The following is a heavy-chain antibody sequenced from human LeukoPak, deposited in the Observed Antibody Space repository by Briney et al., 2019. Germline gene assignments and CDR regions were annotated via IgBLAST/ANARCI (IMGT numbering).Heavy chain of an antibody. J-gene: IGHJ4*02. CDR1: GFTFSSYA. CDR2: ISGSGGST. V-gene: IGHV3-23*01. CDR3: AKDPIAVAGIRLPGGDY. Sequence: GGSLRLSCAASGFTFSSYAMSWVRQAPGKGLEWVSAISGSGGSTYYADSVRGRFTISRDNSKNTLYLQMNSLRAEDTAVYYCAKDPIAVAGIRLPGGDYWGQGTLVTVSS. D-gene: IGHD6-19*01.